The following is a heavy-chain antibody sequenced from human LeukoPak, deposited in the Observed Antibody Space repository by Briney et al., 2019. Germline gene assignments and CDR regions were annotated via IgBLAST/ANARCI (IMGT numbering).Heavy chain of an antibody. CDR3: ARAQDIVVETVGFDP. CDR1: GGSISSGGYY. CDR2: IYYSGST. Sequence: SQTLSLTCTVSGGSISSGGYYWSWIRQHPGKGLEWIGYIYYSGSTYYNPSLKSRVTISVDTSKNQFSLKLSSVTAADTAVYYCARAQDIVVETVGFDPWGQGTLVTVSS. J-gene: IGHJ5*02. V-gene: IGHV4-31*03. D-gene: IGHD2-15*01.